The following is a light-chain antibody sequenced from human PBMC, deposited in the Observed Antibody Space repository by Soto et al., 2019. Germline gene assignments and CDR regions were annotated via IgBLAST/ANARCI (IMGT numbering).Light chain of an antibody. CDR3: AAWDDRLNGYV. V-gene: IGLV1-44*01. CDR2: DTS. Sequence: QSVLTQPPSASGTPGQRVTVSCSGTYSNIGINDVHWYRQLSGTAPQILIYDTSQRATGVPDRFSGSRSGTSASLVISGLQTEDEAVYYCAAWDDRLNGYVFGTGTKLTVL. J-gene: IGLJ1*01. CDR1: YSNIGIND.